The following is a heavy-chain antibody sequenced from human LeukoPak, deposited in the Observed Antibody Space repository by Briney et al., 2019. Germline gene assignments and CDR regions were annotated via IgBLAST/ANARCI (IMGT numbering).Heavy chain of an antibody. CDR2: INPSGGST. CDR1: GYTFTSYY. Sequence: ASVKVSCKASGYTFTSYYMHWVRQAPGQGLEWMGIINPSGGSTSYAQKFQGRVTMTRDTSTSTVYMELSSLRSEDTAVYYCAREARITMIAPNAFDIWGQGTMVTVSS. V-gene: IGHV1-46*01. CDR3: AREARITMIAPNAFDI. D-gene: IGHD3-22*01. J-gene: IGHJ3*02.